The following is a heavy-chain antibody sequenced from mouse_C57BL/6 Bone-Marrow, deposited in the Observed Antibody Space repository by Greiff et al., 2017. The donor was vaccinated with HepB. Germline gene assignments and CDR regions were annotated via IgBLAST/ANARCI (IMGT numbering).Heavy chain of an antibody. CDR2: ISDGGSYT. CDR1: GFTFSSYA. J-gene: IGHJ2*01. D-gene: IGHD1-1*02. Sequence: DVMLVESGGGLVKPGGSLKLSCAASGFTFSSYAMSWVRQTPEKRLEWVATISDGGSYTYYPDNVKGRFTISRDNAKNNLYLQMSHLKSEDTAMYYCARGTMAYYFDYWGQGTTLTVSS. CDR3: ARGTMAYYFDY. V-gene: IGHV5-4*03.